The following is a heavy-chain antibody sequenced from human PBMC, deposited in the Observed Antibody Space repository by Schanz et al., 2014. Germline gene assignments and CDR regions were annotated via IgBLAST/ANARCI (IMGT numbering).Heavy chain of an antibody. Sequence: EVQLVESGGGLVQPGGSLRLSCAASGFSIRNHDMHWVRQATGAGLEWVSAIGTAGDTFYLDSVKGRFTISRDNAKNSLYLQMNSLRAEDTAVYYCARDFDDRRGYGSGYCLGDCMDVWGQGTLVTVSS. CDR3: ARDFDDRRGYGSGYCLGDCMDV. CDR2: IGTAGDT. CDR1: GFSIRNHD. V-gene: IGHV3-13*04. J-gene: IGHJ4*02. D-gene: IGHD3-10*01.